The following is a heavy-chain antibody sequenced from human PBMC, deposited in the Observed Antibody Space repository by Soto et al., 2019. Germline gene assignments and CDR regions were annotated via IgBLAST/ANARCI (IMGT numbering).Heavy chain of an antibody. V-gene: IGHV3-33*08. Sequence: VQLVESGGGLVKPGGSLRLSCAASGFTFSNYDMHWVRQAPGKGLEWVAVIWYDGSNKYSADSVKGRLTISRDNSKNTLFLQMDSLRADDTAVYYCARSAGKGGVAAPIDYWGQGTLVTVSS. D-gene: IGHD6-13*01. CDR2: IWYDGSNK. J-gene: IGHJ4*02. CDR1: GFTFSNYD. CDR3: ARSAGKGGVAAPIDY.